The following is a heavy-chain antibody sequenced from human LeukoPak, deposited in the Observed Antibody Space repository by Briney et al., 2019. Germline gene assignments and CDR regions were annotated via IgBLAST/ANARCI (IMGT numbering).Heavy chain of an antibody. CDR1: GGSISTNNYY. CDR2: DSYTAST. Sequence: SETLSLTCTVSGGSISTNNYYWGWFRQPPGKGLEWIGTDSYTASTYYSPSLNSRVTLSVDTSKKQSSLKLTSVTAADTAVYYCATDKRDSWFYYRGQGILVTVSS. CDR3: ATDKRDSWFYY. J-gene: IGHJ4*02. V-gene: IGHV4-39*07. D-gene: IGHD4-11*01.